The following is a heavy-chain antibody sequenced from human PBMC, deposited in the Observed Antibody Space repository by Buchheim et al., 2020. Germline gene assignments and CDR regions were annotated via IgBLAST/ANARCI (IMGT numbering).Heavy chain of an antibody. V-gene: IGHV3-30*04. CDR2: ISYDGSNK. CDR1: GFTFSSYA. J-gene: IGHJ4*02. Sequence: QVQLVESGGGVVQPGRSLRLSCAASGFTFSSYAMHWVRQAPGKGLEWVAVISYDGSNKYYADSVKGRFTISRDNSKNTLYLQMNSLRAEDTAVYYCARDYKWLRLHFDYCGQGTL. CDR3: ARDYKWLRLHFDY. D-gene: IGHD5-12*01.